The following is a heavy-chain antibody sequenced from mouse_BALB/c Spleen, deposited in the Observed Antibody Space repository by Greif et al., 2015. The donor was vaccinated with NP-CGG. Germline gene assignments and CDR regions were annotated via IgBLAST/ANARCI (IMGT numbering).Heavy chain of an antibody. D-gene: IGHD2-1*01. V-gene: IGHV14-3*02. CDR1: GFNIKDTY. CDR3: ASMVTTSAMDY. Sequence: EVQLQQSGAELVKPGASVKLSCTASGFNIKDTYMHWVKQRPEQGLEWIGRIDPANGNTKYDPKFQGKATITADTSSNTAYLQLSSLTSEDTAVYYCASMVTTSAMDYWGQGTSVTVSS. CDR2: IDPANGNT. J-gene: IGHJ4*01.